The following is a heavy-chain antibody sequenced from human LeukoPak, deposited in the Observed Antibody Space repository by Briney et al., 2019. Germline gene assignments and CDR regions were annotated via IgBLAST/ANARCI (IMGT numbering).Heavy chain of an antibody. CDR1: GFTLSSYE. V-gene: IGHV3-48*03. J-gene: IGHJ4*02. CDR2: ISSSGSTI. CDR3: ARGTGYDIVTGVIDY. D-gene: IGHD3-9*01. Sequence: GGSLTLSCPPSGFTLSSYEMNWVRQAPGKGLEWVSYISSSGSTIYYADSVKGRFTISRDNAKNSLYLQMNSLRAEDTAVYYCARGTGYDIVTGVIDYWGQGTLVTVSS.